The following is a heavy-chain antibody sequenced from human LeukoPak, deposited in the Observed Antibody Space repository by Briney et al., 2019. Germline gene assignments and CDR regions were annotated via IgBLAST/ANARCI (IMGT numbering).Heavy chain of an antibody. Sequence: ASVKVSCKASGYTFISYYMHWVRQAPGQGLEWMGIINPSGGSTSYARKFQGRVTMTRDTSTSTVYMELSSLRSEDTAVYYCARDPLQLLTVDYYGMDVWGQGTTVTVSS. CDR1: GYTFISYY. CDR2: INPSGGST. V-gene: IGHV1-46*01. D-gene: IGHD4-11*01. CDR3: ARDPLQLLTVDYYGMDV. J-gene: IGHJ6*02.